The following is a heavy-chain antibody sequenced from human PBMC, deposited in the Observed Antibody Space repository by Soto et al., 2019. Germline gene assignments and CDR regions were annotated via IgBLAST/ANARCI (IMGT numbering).Heavy chain of an antibody. V-gene: IGHV3-33*01. Sequence: QVQLVESGGGVVQPGRSLRLSCAASGFTFSSYGRHWVRQAPGKGLEWVAVIWYDGSNKYYADSVKGRFTISRDNSKNKLYLQMNGLRAEDTAVYYCARDPGVYCSSNSCHGAYYYYYMDVWGKGTTVTVCS. CDR3: ARDPGVYCSSNSCHGAYYYYYMDV. J-gene: IGHJ6*03. CDR2: IWYDGSNK. CDR1: GFTFSSYG. D-gene: IGHD2-2*01.